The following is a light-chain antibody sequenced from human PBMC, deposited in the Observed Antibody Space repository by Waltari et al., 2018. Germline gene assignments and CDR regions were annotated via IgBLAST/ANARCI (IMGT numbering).Light chain of an antibody. CDR3: CSYAPSRE. CDR2: DVT. Sequence: QSALTQPASVSGSPGQSITISCTGTSTDIGSYNSVSWYQQHPGKAPKLMIYDVTKRPAGVSNRFSGSKSGNTASLTISGLQADDEADYYCCSYAPSREFGGGTKLTVL. J-gene: IGLJ2*01. V-gene: IGLV2-23*02. CDR1: STDIGSYNS.